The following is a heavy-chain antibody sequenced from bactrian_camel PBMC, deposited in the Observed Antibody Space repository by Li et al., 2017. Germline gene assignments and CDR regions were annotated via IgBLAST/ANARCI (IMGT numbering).Heavy chain of an antibody. CDR2: LWIGGATT. CDR3: AARSVIQSSTHPTPEVDQYDY. D-gene: IGHD2*01. CDR1: RYTYKRNC. V-gene: IGHV3S1*01. J-gene: IGHJ4*01. Sequence: HVQLVESGGGSVQAGGSLTLSCAAGRYTYKRNCMGWFRQRPGKDREGLAVLWIGGATTTYADSVKGRFTISRDNAKNTVYLQMNKLKPEDTAMYFCAARSVIQSSTHPTPEVDQYDYWGQGTQVTVS.